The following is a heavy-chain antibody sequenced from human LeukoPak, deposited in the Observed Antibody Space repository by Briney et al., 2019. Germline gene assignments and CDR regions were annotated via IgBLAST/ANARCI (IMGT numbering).Heavy chain of an antibody. V-gene: IGHV4-39*01. J-gene: IGHJ4*02. CDR3: ARHTASGLYYFDY. CDR2: IYDSGRT. CDR1: GGSISSSSYY. Sequence: SETLSLTCTVSGGSISSSSYYWGWIRQPPGKGLEWIGSIYDSGRTHYNPSLQSRVTISVGTSKNLFSLKLSSVTAADTAVFYCARHTASGLYYFDYWGQGTLVTVSS. D-gene: IGHD3-10*01.